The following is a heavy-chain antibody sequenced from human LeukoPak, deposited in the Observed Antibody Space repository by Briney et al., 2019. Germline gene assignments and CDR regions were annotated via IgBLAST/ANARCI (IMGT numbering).Heavy chain of an antibody. J-gene: IGHJ5*02. Sequence: GGSLRPSCATSGFTFTSYWMSWVRQAPGKGLEWVANIKQDGSEKYYVDSVKGRFTISRDNAKNSLYLQMNSLRAEDTALYYCARDASGGYDHWGQGTLVTVSS. CDR3: ARDASGGYDH. D-gene: IGHD1-26*01. V-gene: IGHV3-7*05. CDR1: GFTFTSYW. CDR2: IKQDGSEK.